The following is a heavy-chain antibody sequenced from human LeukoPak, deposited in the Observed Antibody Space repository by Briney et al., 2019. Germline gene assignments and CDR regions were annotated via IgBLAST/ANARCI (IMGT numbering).Heavy chain of an antibody. D-gene: IGHD6-13*01. J-gene: IGHJ4*02. CDR2: IYPDDSDT. Sequence: GESLKISCKASGYTFSNYWIGWVRQMPGKGLEWMGIIYPDDSDTRYSPSFQGQVTISADKSINTAYLQWSSLKASDTAMYFCARRGRDSSNHEIFDNWGQGTLVTVSS. CDR1: GYTFSNYW. CDR3: ARRGRDSSNHEIFDN. V-gene: IGHV5-51*01.